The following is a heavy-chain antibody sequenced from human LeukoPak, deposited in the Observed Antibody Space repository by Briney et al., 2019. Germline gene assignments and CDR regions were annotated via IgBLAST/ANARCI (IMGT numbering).Heavy chain of an antibody. CDR3: ARTYYYGNSARGPVDY. D-gene: IGHD3-22*01. CDR1: GFTFSDYG. CDR2: INWSGGST. V-gene: IGHV3-20*04. J-gene: IGHJ4*02. Sequence: PGGSLRLSCAASGFTFSDYGMSWVRQAPGKGLEWVSGINWSGGSTAYADSVKGRFTMSRDNAKNSLFLQMNSLRAEDTAVYFCARTYYYGNSARGPVDYWGQGTLATVSS.